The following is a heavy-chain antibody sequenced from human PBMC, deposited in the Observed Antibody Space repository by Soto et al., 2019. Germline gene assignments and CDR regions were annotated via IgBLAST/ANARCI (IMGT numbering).Heavy chain of an antibody. CDR1: GYSFTSYW. CDR2: IDPSDSYT. Sequence: ESLKICFKGSGYSFTSYWISWVRQIPGKGLGWMGRIDPSDSYTNYSPSFQGHVTISADKSISTAYLQWSSLKASDTAMYYCARRGYCSSTSCYTEGYYYYGMDVWGQGTTVTVSS. D-gene: IGHD2-2*02. J-gene: IGHJ6*02. CDR3: ARRGYCSSTSCYTEGYYYYGMDV. V-gene: IGHV5-10-1*01.